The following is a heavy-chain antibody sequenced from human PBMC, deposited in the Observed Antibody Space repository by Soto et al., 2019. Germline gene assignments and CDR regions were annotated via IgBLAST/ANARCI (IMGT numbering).Heavy chain of an antibody. CDR3: ARDPVNLRYFDSWWGWFDP. V-gene: IGHV1-18*01. D-gene: IGHD3-9*01. J-gene: IGHJ5*02. CDR2: ISAYNGNT. Sequence: QVQLVQSGAEVKKPGASVKVSCKASGYTFTSYGISWVRQAPGQGLEWMGWISAYNGNTNYAQKLQGRATMTTDTXXSXAXQELRSLRSDDTAVYYCARDPVNLRYFDSWWGWFDPWGQGTLVTVSS. CDR1: GYTFTSYG.